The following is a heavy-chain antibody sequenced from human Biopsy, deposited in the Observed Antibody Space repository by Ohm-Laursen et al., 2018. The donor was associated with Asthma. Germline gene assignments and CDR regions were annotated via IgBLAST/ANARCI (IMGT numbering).Heavy chain of an antibody. J-gene: IGHJ2*01. D-gene: IGHD6-6*01. Sequence: GTLSLTCIVSGNAMSTSGSYWGWIRQSPGKGLEWIGSIYYSGRTYYNPSLESRVTISADTSKNHFSLKVTSVTAADTAVYYCARAVSSSSYWYFDLWGRGDLVTVSS. CDR3: ARAVSSSSYWYFDL. V-gene: IGHV4-39*02. CDR2: IYYSGRT. CDR1: GNAMSTSGSY.